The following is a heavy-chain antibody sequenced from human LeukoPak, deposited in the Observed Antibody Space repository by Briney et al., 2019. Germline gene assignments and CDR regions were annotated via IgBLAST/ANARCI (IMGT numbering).Heavy chain of an antibody. CDR3: ARGTGYSYGYRIDY. V-gene: IGHV3-21*01. Sequence: PGGSLRLSCAASGFTFSSYSMNWARQAPGKGLEWVSSISSSSSYIYYADSVKGRFTISRDNAKNSLYLQMNSLRAEDTAVYYCARGTGYSYGYRIDYWGQGTLVTVSS. CDR2: ISSSSSYI. D-gene: IGHD5-18*01. J-gene: IGHJ4*02. CDR1: GFTFSSYS.